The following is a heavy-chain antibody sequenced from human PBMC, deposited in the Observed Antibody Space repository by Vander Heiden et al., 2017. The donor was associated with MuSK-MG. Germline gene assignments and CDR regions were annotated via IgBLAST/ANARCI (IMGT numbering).Heavy chain of an antibody. V-gene: IGHV4-38-2*02. CDR2: IYHSGST. J-gene: IGHJ4*02. CDR3: ARISAHQLLYVPYYFDY. CDR1: GYSISSGYY. D-gene: IGHD2-2*02. Sequence: QVQLQESGPGLVKPSETLSLTCTVSGYSISSGYYWGWIRQPPGKGLEWIGSIYHSGSTYYNPSLKSRVTISVDTSKNQFSLKLSSVTAADTAVYYCARISAHQLLYVPYYFDYWGQGTLVTVSS.